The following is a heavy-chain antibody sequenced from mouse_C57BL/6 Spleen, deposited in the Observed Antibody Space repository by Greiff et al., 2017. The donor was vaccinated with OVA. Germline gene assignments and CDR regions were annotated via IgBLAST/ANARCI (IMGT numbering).Heavy chain of an antibody. CDR1: GYTFTSYG. D-gene: IGHD2-3*01. CDR2: IYPRSGNT. CDR3: ARWDDGYPYAMDY. J-gene: IGHJ4*01. Sequence: QVQLQQSGAELARPGASVKLSCKASGYTFTSYGISWVKQRTRQGLEWIGEIYPRSGNTYYNEKLKGKATLTADKSSSTAYMELRSLTSEDSAVYFCARWDDGYPYAMDYWGQGTSVTVSS. V-gene: IGHV1-81*01.